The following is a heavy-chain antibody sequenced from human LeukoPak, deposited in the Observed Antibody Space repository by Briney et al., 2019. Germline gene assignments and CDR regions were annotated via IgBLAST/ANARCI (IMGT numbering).Heavy chain of an antibody. CDR3: ARARSKPNDVWSGYAAFAY. D-gene: IGHD3-3*01. Sequence: SVKVSCKASGGTFSSYAISWVRQAPGQGLEWMGRIIPIFGTANYAQKFQGRVTITTDESTSTAYMELSSLRSEDTAVYYCARARSKPNDVWSGYAAFAYWGQGTLVTVSS. J-gene: IGHJ4*02. V-gene: IGHV1-69*05. CDR2: IIPIFGTA. CDR1: GGTFSSYA.